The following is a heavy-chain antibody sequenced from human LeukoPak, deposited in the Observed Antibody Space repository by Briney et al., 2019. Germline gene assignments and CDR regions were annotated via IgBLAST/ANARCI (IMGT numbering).Heavy chain of an antibody. Sequence: GGSMRLSCAASGFTFSHFSMNWVRQAPGKGTEWISYITSGSTVIHYADSVNGRFTISRDNAKNILFLQMNNLRPDDTAVYYCATPGVRHLRQFDWILDCWGQGTLVSVSS. J-gene: IGHJ4*02. D-gene: IGHD3-9*01. CDR3: ATPGVRHLRQFDWILDC. CDR2: ITSGSTVI. CDR1: GFTFSHFS. V-gene: IGHV3-48*04.